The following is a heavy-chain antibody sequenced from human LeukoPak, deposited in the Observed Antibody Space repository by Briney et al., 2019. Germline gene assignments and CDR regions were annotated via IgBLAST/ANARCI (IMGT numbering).Heavy chain of an antibody. CDR1: GYTFAGYG. V-gene: IGHV1-18*01. J-gene: IGHJ4*02. D-gene: IGHD5-18*01. CDR3: ARARYGTGNFDY. Sequence: ASVKVSCKASGYTFAGYGMSWVRQAPGQGLEWMGWISDYNGHIRYAQRVQDRLTMTIDASTTTAYMELRTLTYDDTAVYYCARARYGTGNFDYWGQGTLVAVSS. CDR2: ISDYNGHI.